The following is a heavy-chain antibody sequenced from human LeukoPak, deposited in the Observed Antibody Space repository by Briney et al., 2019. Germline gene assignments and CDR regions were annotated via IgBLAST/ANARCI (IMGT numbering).Heavy chain of an antibody. Sequence: GGSLRLSCAASGFTFSDYYMSWIRQAPGKGLEWVSYISSSGSTIYYADSVKGRFTISRDNAKNSLYLQMNSLRAEDMALYYCAKATKWELLSGDAFDIWGQGTMVTVSS. D-gene: IGHD1-26*01. CDR1: GFTFSDYY. CDR3: AKATKWELLSGDAFDI. CDR2: ISSSGSTI. V-gene: IGHV3-11*01. J-gene: IGHJ3*02.